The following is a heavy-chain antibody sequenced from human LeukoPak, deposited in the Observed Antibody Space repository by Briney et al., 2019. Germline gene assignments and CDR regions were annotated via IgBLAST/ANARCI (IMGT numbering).Heavy chain of an antibody. CDR1: GYSISSGYY. V-gene: IGHV4-38-2*02. CDR3: ARGSTSWNWFDP. D-gene: IGHD2-2*01. CDR2: IYHSAST. J-gene: IGHJ5*02. Sequence: SETLSLTCTVSGYSISSGYYWGWIRQPPGKGLEWIGSIYHSASTYYNASLKSRVTISVDASKNQFSLKLSSVTAADTAVYYCARGSTSWNWFDPWGQGTLVTVSS.